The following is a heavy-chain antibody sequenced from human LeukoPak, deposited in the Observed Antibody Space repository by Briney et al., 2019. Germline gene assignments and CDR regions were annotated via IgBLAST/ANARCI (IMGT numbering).Heavy chain of an antibody. CDR1: GGTFSSYA. CDR2: IIPIFGTA. CDR3: ATYYGSGRSQGYFDY. Sequence: ASVKVSCKASGGTFSSYAISWVRQAPGQGLEWMGGIIPIFGTANYAQKFQGRVTITTDESTSTAYMELSSLRSEDAAVYYCATYYGSGRSQGYFDYWGQGTLVTVFS. D-gene: IGHD3-10*01. V-gene: IGHV1-69*05. J-gene: IGHJ4*02.